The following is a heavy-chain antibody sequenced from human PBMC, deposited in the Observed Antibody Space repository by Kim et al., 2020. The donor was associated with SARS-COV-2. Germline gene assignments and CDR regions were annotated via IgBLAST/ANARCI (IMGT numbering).Heavy chain of an antibody. J-gene: IGHJ4*02. V-gene: IGHV4-61*07. CDR3: ARHRGRWLLIDY. Sequence: NSHPSLKSRVTISVDTSKSQFSLKLSSVTAADTAVYYCARHRGRWLLIDYWGRGTLVTVSS. D-gene: IGHD2-21*02.